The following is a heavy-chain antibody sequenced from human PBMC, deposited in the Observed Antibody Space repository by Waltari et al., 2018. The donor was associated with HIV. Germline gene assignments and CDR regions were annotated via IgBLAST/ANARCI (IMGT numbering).Heavy chain of an antibody. CDR1: GFTFRSYW. V-gene: IGHV3-7*01. Sequence: EVQLVESGGDLVQPGGSLRLSCAASGFTFRSYWMSWVRQAPGKGLGWVALIKDDGSAGLYVDSMKCRFTISRDNAENSLYLQMNSLRAEDTAVYYCAIDRATVWGQGTTVTVSS. J-gene: IGHJ6*02. CDR2: IKDDGSAG. D-gene: IGHD5-12*01. CDR3: AIDRATV.